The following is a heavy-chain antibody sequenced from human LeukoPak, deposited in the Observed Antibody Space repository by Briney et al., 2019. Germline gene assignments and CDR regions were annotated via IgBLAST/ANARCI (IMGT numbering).Heavy chain of an antibody. CDR1: GFTFSSYG. J-gene: IGHJ6*02. D-gene: IGHD3-10*01. Sequence: PGGSLRLSCAASGFTFSSYGMNWVRPAPGKGLEWVSYISSSSSNIDYADSVEGRFTISRDNVKNSLYLLMNSLRAEDTAVYYCARDRPGSMDVWGQGTTVTVSS. CDR3: ARDRPGSMDV. CDR2: ISSSSSNI. V-gene: IGHV3-48*01.